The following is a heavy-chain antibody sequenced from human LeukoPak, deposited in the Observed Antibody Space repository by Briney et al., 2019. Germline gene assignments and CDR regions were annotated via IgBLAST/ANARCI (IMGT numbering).Heavy chain of an antibody. CDR3: ARRDISGYYGLFDY. V-gene: IGHV4-30-4*01. J-gene: IGHJ4*02. Sequence: PSQTLSLTCTVSGGSISSGDHYWSWIRQPPGKGLEWIGHIYYSGNTDYNPSLKSRVTISVDMSKNQFSLKLSSVTAADTAVYYCARRDISGYYGLFDYWGQGTLVTVSS. D-gene: IGHD3-22*01. CDR1: GGSISSGDHY. CDR2: IYYSGNT.